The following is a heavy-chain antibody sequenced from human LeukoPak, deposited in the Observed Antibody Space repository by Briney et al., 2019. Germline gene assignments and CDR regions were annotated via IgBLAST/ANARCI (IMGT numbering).Heavy chain of an antibody. J-gene: IGHJ5*02. CDR3: AKDQGAS. D-gene: IGHD4/OR15-4a*01. CDR2: IWYDGSDK. Sequence: GRSLRLSCAASGFAFSSYGMHWVRQAPGKGLEWVAVIWYDGSDKYYADSVKGRFTISRDNSKNTLYLQMNSLRAEDTAVYYCAKDQGASWGQGTQVTVSS. V-gene: IGHV3-33*06. CDR1: GFAFSSYG.